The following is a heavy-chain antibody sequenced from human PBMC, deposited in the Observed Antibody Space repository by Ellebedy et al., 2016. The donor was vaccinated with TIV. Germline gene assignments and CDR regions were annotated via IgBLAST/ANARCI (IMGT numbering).Heavy chain of an antibody. J-gene: IGHJ5*02. V-gene: IGHV4-30-2*01. D-gene: IGHD3-10*01. CDR2: INHSGSS. CDR1: GGSVSSGCFS. Sequence: SETLSLXXTVSGGSVSSGCFSWTWIRQPPGKGLEWIGYINHSGSSQYNPSLSSRVTISVDRSKYQFSLTLSSVAAADTAIYYCARYHSGSYGGFFDPWGQGILVTVSS. CDR3: ARYHSGSYGGFFDP.